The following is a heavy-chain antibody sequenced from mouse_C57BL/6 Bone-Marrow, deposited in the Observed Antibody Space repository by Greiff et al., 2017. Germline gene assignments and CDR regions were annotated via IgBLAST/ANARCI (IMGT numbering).Heavy chain of an antibody. CDR2: INSDGGST. Sequence: EVKLQESGGGLVQPGESLKLSCEANEYEFPSYDMPWVRKTPEKRLELVAAINSDGGSTYYPDTMEGRFIISRDNTKKTLYLQMSSLRSEDTALYYCARQNGYFDYWGQGTTLTVSS. CDR3: ARQNGYFDY. D-gene: IGHD1-1*02. CDR1: EYEFPSYD. V-gene: IGHV5-2*01. J-gene: IGHJ2*01.